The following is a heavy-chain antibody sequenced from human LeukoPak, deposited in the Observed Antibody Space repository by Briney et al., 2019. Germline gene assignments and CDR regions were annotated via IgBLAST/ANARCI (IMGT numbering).Heavy chain of an antibody. J-gene: IGHJ4*02. CDR2: LNWNGEST. D-gene: IGHD3-16*01. CDR3: VRSEGSWGNYYFDY. CDR1: GFIFSVFA. V-gene: IGHV3-20*04. Sequence: PGGSLGLSCTASGFIFSVFALTGFRQPPGKGLGWAFGLNWNGESTGYADSVKGRFTISRDNAKNSLYLQMASLRAEDTAFYYCVRSEGSWGNYYFDYWGQGTLVTVSS.